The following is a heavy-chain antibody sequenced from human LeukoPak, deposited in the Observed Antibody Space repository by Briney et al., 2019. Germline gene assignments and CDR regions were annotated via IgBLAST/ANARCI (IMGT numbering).Heavy chain of an antibody. D-gene: IGHD3-22*01. CDR3: ARARNDYDSSGFSALDY. J-gene: IGHJ4*02. CDR1: GFTFSTYG. Sequence: GGSLRLSCAASGFTFSTYGMHWVRQAPGKGLDWVAVIWYDGSNIYHGDSVKGRSTVSRDNSKNTLYLQMNSLRAEDTAVYYCARARNDYDSSGFSALDYWGQGTLVTVSS. CDR2: IWYDGSNI. V-gene: IGHV3-33*01.